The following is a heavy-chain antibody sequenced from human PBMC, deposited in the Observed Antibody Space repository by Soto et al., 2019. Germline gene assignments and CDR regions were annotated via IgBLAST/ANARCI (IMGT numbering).Heavy chain of an antibody. CDR3: ARDSLGDYSNRRFDP. V-gene: IGHV3-30-3*01. CDR1: GFTFSSYA. CDR2: ISYDGSNK. Sequence: RRLSCAASGFTFSSYAMHWVRQAPGKGLEWVAVISYDGSNKYYADSVKGRFTISRDNSKNTLYLQMNSLRAEDTAVYYCARDSLGDYSNRRFDPWGQGTLVTVSS. D-gene: IGHD4-4*01. J-gene: IGHJ5*02.